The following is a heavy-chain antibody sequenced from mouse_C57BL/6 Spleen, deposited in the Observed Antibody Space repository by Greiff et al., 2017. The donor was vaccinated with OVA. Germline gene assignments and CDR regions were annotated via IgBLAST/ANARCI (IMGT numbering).Heavy chain of an antibody. D-gene: IGHD4-1*02. V-gene: IGHV8-8*01. CDR2: IWWDDAK. CDR3: ARIVATGREPPWFAD. J-gene: IGHJ3*01. Sequence: QVTLKESGPGILQPSQTLSLTCSFSGFSLSTFGMGVGWIRQPSGKGLEWLAHIWWDDAKYYNPALKSRLTNSKDTSKNQVCLKIANVDTADTATYYCARIVATGREPPWFADWGQGTLVTVSA. CDR1: GFSLSTFGMG.